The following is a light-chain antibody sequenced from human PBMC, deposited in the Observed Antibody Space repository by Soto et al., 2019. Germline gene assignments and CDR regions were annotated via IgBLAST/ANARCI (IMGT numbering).Light chain of an antibody. Sequence: QSALTQPASVSGSPGQSITISCTGTSSDIGSHNFVSWHQQHPGKAPKFIIYGVSNRPSGVSNRLSGSKSGNTASLTISGLPADDEADYYCSSYTSTYIWVFGGGTQLTVL. CDR2: GVS. CDR1: SSDIGSHNF. V-gene: IGLV2-14*01. J-gene: IGLJ3*02. CDR3: SSYTSTYIWV.